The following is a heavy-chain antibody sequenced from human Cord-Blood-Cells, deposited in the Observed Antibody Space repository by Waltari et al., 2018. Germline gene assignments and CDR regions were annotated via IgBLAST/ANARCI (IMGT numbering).Heavy chain of an antibody. CDR3: ARSLLYSNYWYFDL. Sequence: QVQLVQSGAEVKKPGASVKVSCKASGYTFTGYYMHWVRQAPGQGLEWMGWINPNSGGTNYAQKFQGWVTMTRETSISTAYMELSRLRSDDTAVYYCARSLLYSNYWYFDLWGRGTLVTVSS. D-gene: IGHD4-4*01. J-gene: IGHJ2*01. V-gene: IGHV1-2*04. CDR1: GYTFTGYY. CDR2: INPNSGGT.